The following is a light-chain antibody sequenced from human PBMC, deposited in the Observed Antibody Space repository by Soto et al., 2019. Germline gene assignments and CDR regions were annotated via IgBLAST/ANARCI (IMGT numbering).Light chain of an antibody. Sequence: QSVLTQPPSGSGTPGQRVTISCSGGGSNIGTNSVNWYQQLPGRAPKLLIYNNDLRPSGVPDRFSGSKSGTSASLAISGLQSEDEADYYCAAWDDSLNGFYVFGIGTKVTVL. CDR1: GSNIGTNS. J-gene: IGLJ1*01. V-gene: IGLV1-44*01. CDR2: NND. CDR3: AAWDDSLNGFYV.